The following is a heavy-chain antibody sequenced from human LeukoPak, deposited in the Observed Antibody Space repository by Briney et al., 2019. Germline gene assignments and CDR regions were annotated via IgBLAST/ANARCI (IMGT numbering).Heavy chain of an antibody. CDR3: VRDPSEASHPYYFDY. J-gene: IGHJ4*02. CDR1: RFTFTTYS. CDR2: ISSSGTYL. Sequence: PGGSLRLSCAASRFTFTTYSMNWVRRAPGKGLEWVSSISSSGTYLYYADSVKGRFTISRDNAKNSLSLQMNSLRVEDTAVYYCVRDPSEASHPYYFDYWGQGTLVTVSS. D-gene: IGHD2-2*01. V-gene: IGHV3-21*01.